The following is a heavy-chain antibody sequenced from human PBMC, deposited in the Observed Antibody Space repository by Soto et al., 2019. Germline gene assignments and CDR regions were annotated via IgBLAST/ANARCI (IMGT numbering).Heavy chain of an antibody. CDR3: AINILGGPTAY. CDR2: INTGKGDT. Sequence: QVQLVQSGAEEKKPGASVKVSCQASGYTFTAHAMHWVRQAPGQGLEWMGWINTGKGDTKYSQKFQGRVTITRDTSASTTYMDLSSLKSEDTALYYCAINILGGPTAYWGQGTLVTFA. V-gene: IGHV1-3*04. J-gene: IGHJ4*02. D-gene: IGHD1-26*01. CDR1: GYTFTAHA.